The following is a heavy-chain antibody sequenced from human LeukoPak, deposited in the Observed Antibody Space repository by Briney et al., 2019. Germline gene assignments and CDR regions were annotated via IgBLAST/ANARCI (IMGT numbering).Heavy chain of an antibody. D-gene: IGHD6-13*01. J-gene: IGHJ6*02. CDR1: GFTFSSYA. CDR2: VSGTTGNT. CDR3: ASMGYSSSWYPAYNYYYYGMDV. V-gene: IGHV3-23*01. Sequence: GGSLRLSCAASGFTFSSYAMFWVRQAPGQGLAWVSAVSGTTGNTYYADSVKGRFTISRDNSKNTLYLQMNSLRAEDTAVYYCASMGYSSSWYPAYNYYYYGMDVWGQGTTVTVSS.